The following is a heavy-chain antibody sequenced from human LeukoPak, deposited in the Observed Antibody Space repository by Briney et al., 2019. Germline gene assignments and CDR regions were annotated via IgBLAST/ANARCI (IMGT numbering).Heavy chain of an antibody. V-gene: IGHV3-66*01. Sequence: AGSLRLSCAASGFTVSCKYMGWVRQAPGKGLEWVSVIHTGGTIYSAAHVKGTFTIPRDNSKNTLYLAMNTLRVDDTAVYYCAMYSSAWYAVYWGQGTLVTVSS. J-gene: IGHJ4*02. CDR2: IHTGGTI. CDR3: AMYSSAWYAVY. D-gene: IGHD6-19*01. CDR1: GFTVSCKY.